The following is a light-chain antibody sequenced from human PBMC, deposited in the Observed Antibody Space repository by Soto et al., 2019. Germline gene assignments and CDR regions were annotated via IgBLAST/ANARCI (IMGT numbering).Light chain of an antibody. CDR2: DAS. CDR3: QHRGNWPLYT. Sequence: EIVLTQSPATLSLSPGERATLSCRASQSVSSYLAWYQQKPGQAPRLLIYDASNRATGIPARFSGSGSGTDFTLTISSLEPEDFAVYYCQHRGNWPLYTFGQGTNLEIK. J-gene: IGKJ2*01. CDR1: QSVSSY. V-gene: IGKV3-11*01.